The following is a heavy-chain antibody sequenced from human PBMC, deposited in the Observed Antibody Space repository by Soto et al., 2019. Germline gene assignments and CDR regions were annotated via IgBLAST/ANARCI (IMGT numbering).Heavy chain of an antibody. Sequence: GGSLRLSCAASGFTFSSYAMSWVRQAPGKGLEWVSAISGSGGSTYYADSVKGRFTISRDNSKNTLYLQMNSLRAEDTAVYYCAKDPFWSGYYRDWFDPWGQGTLVTVSS. CDR1: GFTFSSYA. CDR3: AKDPFWSGYYRDWFDP. J-gene: IGHJ5*02. V-gene: IGHV3-23*01. CDR2: ISGSGGST. D-gene: IGHD3-3*01.